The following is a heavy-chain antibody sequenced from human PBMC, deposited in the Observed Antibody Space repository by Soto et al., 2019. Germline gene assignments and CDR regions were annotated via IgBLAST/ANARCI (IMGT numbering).Heavy chain of an antibody. CDR1: GYTFTNYS. D-gene: IGHD3-3*01. CDR3: ARDHNFGVRLYAMDV. CDR2: INPSSGRT. V-gene: IGHV1-46*01. Sequence: QVQLVQSGAEVKKPGASVRVSCKASGYTFTNYSMHWVRQAPGQGLEWMGIINPSSGRTSYAQNFQGRVTMTSDTSTSIVYMEMSSLKSEYTAVYYCARDHNFGVRLYAMDVW. J-gene: IGHJ6*01.